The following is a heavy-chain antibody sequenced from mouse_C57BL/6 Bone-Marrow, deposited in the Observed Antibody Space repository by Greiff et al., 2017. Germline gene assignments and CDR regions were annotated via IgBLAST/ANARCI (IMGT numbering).Heavy chain of an antibody. CDR3: VSPITTVDAMDY. J-gene: IGHJ4*01. V-gene: IGHV10-1*01. CDR1: GFSFNTYD. CDR2: IRSKSNNYAT. Sequence: EVQGVESGGGLVQPKGSLKLSCAASGFSFNTYDMNWVRQAPGKGLEWVARIRSKSNNYATYYADSVKDRFTISRDDSESMLYLQMNNLKTEDTAMYYCVSPITTVDAMDYWGQGTSVTVSS. D-gene: IGHD1-1*01.